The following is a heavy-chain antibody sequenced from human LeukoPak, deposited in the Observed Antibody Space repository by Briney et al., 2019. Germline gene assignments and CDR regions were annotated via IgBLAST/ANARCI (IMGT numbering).Heavy chain of an antibody. D-gene: IGHD2-2*01. CDR2: IYYSGST. CDR1: GGSISSGDYY. J-gene: IGHJ3*01. Sequence: SETLSLTCTVSGGSISSGDYYWSWIRQPRGNGLEWIGYIYYSGSTYYNPSLKSRVTISVDTSKNQFSLKLSSVTAADTAVFCCARVYYTSTSCYPANDAFDLWGQGTMVTVSP. CDR3: ARVYYTSTSCYPANDAFDL. V-gene: IGHV4-30-4*08.